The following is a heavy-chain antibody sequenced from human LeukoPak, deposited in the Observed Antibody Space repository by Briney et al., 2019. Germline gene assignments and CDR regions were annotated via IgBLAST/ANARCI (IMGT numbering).Heavy chain of an antibody. Sequence: SETLSLTCTVSGGSISSGDYYWSWIRQPPGKGLVWIGYIYYSGSTYYIPSLKSRVTISVDTSKNQFSLKLSSVTAADTAVYYCARESGGYYYANWFDPWGQGTLVTVSS. D-gene: IGHD3-22*01. CDR3: ARESGGYYYANWFDP. CDR1: GGSISSGDYY. V-gene: IGHV4-30-4*01. J-gene: IGHJ5*02. CDR2: IYYSGST.